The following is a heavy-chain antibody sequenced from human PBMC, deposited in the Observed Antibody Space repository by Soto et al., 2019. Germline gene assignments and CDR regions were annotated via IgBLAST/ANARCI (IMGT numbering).Heavy chain of an antibody. V-gene: IGHV1-69*05. CDR3: AKTPENYYYGMDV. CDR1: GGTFSSYA. CDR2: IIPIFGTA. Sequence: QVQLVQSGAEVKKPGSSVKVSCKASGGTFSSYAISWVRQAPGQGLEWMGGIIPIFGTANYAQKFQGRVTXAXDXXTSTAYMELSSLRSEDTAVYYCAKTPENYYYGMDVWGQGTTVTVSS. J-gene: IGHJ6*02.